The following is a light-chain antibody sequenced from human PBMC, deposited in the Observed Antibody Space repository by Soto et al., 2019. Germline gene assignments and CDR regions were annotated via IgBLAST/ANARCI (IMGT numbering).Light chain of an antibody. V-gene: IGLV1-47*01. CDR3: AAWDDSLSAV. Sequence: QSVLTQPPSASGTPGQRVTISCSGSSSNIGSNYVYWYQQLPGTAPKLLIYRNNQRPSGVPDRFSGSKSGTSASLAISGLRPEDEADYYCAAWDDSLSAVFGTGTKVTVL. J-gene: IGLJ1*01. CDR2: RNN. CDR1: SSNIGSNY.